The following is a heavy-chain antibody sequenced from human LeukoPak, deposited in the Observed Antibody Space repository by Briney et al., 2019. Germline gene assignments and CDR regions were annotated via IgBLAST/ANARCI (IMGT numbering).Heavy chain of an antibody. CDR3: ADSSRGAWYFDL. D-gene: IGHD3-22*01. Sequence: QPGGSLRLSCAGSGFTFSGYEMNWVRQAPGKGLEWVSYISSSGKTKFYADSVKGRFTISRDNSKNTLYLQMNSLRAEDTAVYCCADSSRGAWYFDLWGRGTLVTVSS. CDR1: GFTFSGYE. CDR2: ISSSGKTK. V-gene: IGHV3-48*03. J-gene: IGHJ2*01.